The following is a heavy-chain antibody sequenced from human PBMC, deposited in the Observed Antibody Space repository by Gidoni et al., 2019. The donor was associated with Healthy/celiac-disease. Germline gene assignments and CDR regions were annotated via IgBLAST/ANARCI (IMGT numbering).Heavy chain of an antibody. CDR3: ASSPAPFGFGEGYASSGYYHFDY. CDR1: GGSISSGGYY. Sequence: QVQLQEAGPGLVKPSQTLSLTCTVSGGSISSGGYYWSWIRQHPGKCLEWIGYIYYSGSTYYNPSLKSRVTISVDTSKNQFSLTLSSVTAADTAVYYCASSPAPFGFGEGYASSGYYHFDYWGQGTLVTVSS. CDR2: IYYSGST. J-gene: IGHJ4*02. V-gene: IGHV4-31*03. D-gene: IGHD3-22*01.